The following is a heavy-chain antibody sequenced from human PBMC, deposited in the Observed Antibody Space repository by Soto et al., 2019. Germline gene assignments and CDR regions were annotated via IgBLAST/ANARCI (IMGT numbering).Heavy chain of an antibody. CDR1: GFTFSSYG. CDR2: ISYDGSNK. D-gene: IGHD3-3*02. V-gene: IGHV3-30*18. Sequence: GGSLRLSCAASGFTFSSYGMHWVRQAPGKGLEWVAVISYDGSNKYYADSVKGRFTISRDNSKNTLYLQMNSLRAEDTAVYYCAKEGTTLADDEYYYYYYMDVWGKGTTVTVSS. J-gene: IGHJ6*03. CDR3: AKEGTTLADDEYYYYYYMDV.